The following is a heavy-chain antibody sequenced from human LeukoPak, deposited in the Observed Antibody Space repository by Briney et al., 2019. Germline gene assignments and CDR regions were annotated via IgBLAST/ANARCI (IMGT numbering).Heavy chain of an antibody. J-gene: IGHJ3*02. D-gene: IGHD1-26*01. Sequence: ASVKLSCKASGYTFTGYYMHWVRQAPGQGLEWMGWINPNSGGTNYAQKFQGRVTMTRDTSISTAYLELSRMRSDDTAVDYCARSGVGGRNDAFDIWGQGTMVTVSS. CDR2: INPNSGGT. CDR3: ARSGVGGRNDAFDI. V-gene: IGHV1-2*02. CDR1: GYTFTGYY.